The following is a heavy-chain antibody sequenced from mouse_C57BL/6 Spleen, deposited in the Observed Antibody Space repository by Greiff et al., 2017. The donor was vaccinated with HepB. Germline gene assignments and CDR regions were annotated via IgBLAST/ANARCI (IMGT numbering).Heavy chain of an antibody. CDR1: GYTFTDYY. D-gene: IGHD6-5*01. CDR3: ARSKAYDY. CDR2: IYPGSGNT. J-gene: IGHJ3*01. V-gene: IGHV1-76*01. Sequence: VQLQQSGAELVRPGASVKLSCKASGYTFTDYYINWVKQRPGQGLEWIARIYPGSGNTYYNEKFKGKATLTAEKSSSTAYMQLSSLTSEDSAVYFCARSKAYDYWGQGTLVTVSA.